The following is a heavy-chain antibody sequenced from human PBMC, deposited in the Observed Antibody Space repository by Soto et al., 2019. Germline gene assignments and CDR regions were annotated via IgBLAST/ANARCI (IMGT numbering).Heavy chain of an antibody. CDR3: ARHRDILSGYSAADN. Sequence: PGESLKISCKASGYSFTNYWITCMRQTPGKGLECMVMIDPSDSYSNYSPSFQGHVTMSVDKSISSAYLQFSSLKASDTAMYYCARHRDILSGYSAADNWGQGTQVTVSS. J-gene: IGHJ4*02. CDR2: IDPSDSYS. V-gene: IGHV5-10-1*01. CDR1: GYSFTNYW. D-gene: IGHD3-9*01.